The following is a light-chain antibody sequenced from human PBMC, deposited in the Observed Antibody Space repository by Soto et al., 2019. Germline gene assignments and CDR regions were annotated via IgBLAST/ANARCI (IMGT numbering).Light chain of an antibody. CDR2: AAS. V-gene: IGKV1-8*01. CDR3: QQYYSDSGS. CDR1: QSISRY. J-gene: IGKJ3*01. Sequence: AIRMTQSPSSLSASTGDRVTITCRASQSISRYLAWYQQKPGKAPNLLIYAASTLQTGVPSRFSGSGSGTDFTLTISCLQSEDFATYYCQQYYSDSGSFGPGTKVDIK.